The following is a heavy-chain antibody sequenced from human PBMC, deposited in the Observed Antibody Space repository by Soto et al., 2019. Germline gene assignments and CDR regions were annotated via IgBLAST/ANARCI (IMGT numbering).Heavy chain of an antibody. V-gene: IGHV3-30*03. CDR2: ILHDGSAE. Sequence: GGSRRLSCAASGFTFTNYDMHWVRQAPGKGLEWMALILHDGSAEYYADSVKGRFTISRDNSKNTLYLQMNSLRAEDTAVYYCARSRDGYSFYFYYGMDGWGQGXTVTVYS. D-gene: IGHD4-4*01. J-gene: IGHJ6*02. CDR3: ARSRDGYSFYFYYGMDG. CDR1: GFTFTNYD.